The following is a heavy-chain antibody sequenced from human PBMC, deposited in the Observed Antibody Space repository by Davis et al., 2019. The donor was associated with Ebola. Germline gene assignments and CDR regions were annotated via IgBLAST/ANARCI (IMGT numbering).Heavy chain of an antibody. D-gene: IGHD4-17*01. J-gene: IGHJ6*02. CDR1: GFTFSSYS. CDR2: ISSSSSYI. Sequence: GGSLRLSCAASGFTFSSYSMNWVRQAPGKGLEWVSSISSSSSYIYYADSVKGRFTISRDNAKNSLYLQMNSLRAEDTAVYYCARGTNDYGDVHYYYYGMDVWGQGTTVTVSS. V-gene: IGHV3-21*01. CDR3: ARGTNDYGDVHYYYYGMDV.